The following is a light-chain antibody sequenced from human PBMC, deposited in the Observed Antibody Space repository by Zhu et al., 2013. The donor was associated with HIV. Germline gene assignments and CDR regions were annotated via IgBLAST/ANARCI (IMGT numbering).Light chain of an antibody. Sequence: QSVLTQPPSVSAAPGQKVTISCSGSSPNIGNNYVSWYQQFPGTAPKLLIYDNNKRPSGISDRFSGSKAGTSATLGITGPQTGDEADYYCGTWDNSLSAGVFGTGTKVTVL. V-gene: IGLV1-51*01. CDR1: SPNIGNNY. J-gene: IGLJ1*01. CDR3: GTWDNSLSAGV. CDR2: DNN.